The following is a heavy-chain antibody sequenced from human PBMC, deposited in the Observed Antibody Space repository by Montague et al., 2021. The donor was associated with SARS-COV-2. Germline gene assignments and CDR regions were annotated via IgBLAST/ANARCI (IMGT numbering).Heavy chain of an antibody. CDR2: IYYSGIT. CDR3: ARWKLYCSGGSCYSNRFDI. CDR1: GGSISSSSYY. J-gene: IGHJ3*02. Sequence: SETLSLTCTVSGGSISSSSYYWGWIRQPPGKGLEWIGSIYYSGITYYNPSLKSRVTISVDTSKNQFSLKLSSVTAADTAVYYCARWKLYCSGGSCYSNRFDIWGQGTMVTVSS. V-gene: IGHV4-39*01. D-gene: IGHD2-15*01.